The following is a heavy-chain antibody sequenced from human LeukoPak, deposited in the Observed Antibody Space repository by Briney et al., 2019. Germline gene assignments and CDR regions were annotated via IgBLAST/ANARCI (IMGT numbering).Heavy chain of an antibody. CDR2: IIPILGIA. J-gene: IGHJ4*02. V-gene: IGHV1-69*04. CDR3: AREAVGDCSGTLVDY. Sequence: GASLKLSCTASGGTFSSYAISWVRQAPGQGLEWMGSIIPILGIANYAQKFQGRVTITTDKSTSTAYLELSSLRSEDTAVYYCAREAVGDCSGTLVDYWGQGTLVTVSS. D-gene: IGHD3-10*02. CDR1: GGTFSSYA.